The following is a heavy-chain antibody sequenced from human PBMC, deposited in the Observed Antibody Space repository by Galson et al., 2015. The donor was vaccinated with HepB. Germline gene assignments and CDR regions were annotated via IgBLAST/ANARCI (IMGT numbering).Heavy chain of an antibody. CDR2: IYYRSKWYN. CDR1: GDSVSSNNAV. Sequence: CAISGDSVSSNNAVWRWIRQSPSRGLEWLGRIYYRSKWYNDYAVSVNGRITINPDTSTNQFSLQLNSVTPDDTAVYYCARETTMVRGVRNFFDFWGQGTLVTVSS. CDR3: ARETTMVRGVRNFFDF. D-gene: IGHD3-10*01. J-gene: IGHJ4*02. V-gene: IGHV6-1*01.